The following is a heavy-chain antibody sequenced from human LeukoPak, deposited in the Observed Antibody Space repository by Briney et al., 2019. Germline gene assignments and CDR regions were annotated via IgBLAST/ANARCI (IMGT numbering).Heavy chain of an antibody. CDR3: ARDREGATAVAGYYFDY. D-gene: IGHD6-19*01. V-gene: IGHV1-2*02. Sequence: GASVKVSCRASGYTFNGHYMHWVRQAPGQGLEWMGWINPDSGGTNYAQKFQGRVTITRDTSISTAYMELSRLRSDDVAVSYCARDREGATAVAGYYFDYWGQGTLVTVSS. CDR1: GYTFNGHY. CDR2: INPDSGGT. J-gene: IGHJ4*02.